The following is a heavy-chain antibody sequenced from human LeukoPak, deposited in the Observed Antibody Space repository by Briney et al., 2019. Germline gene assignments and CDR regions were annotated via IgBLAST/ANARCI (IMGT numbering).Heavy chain of an antibody. CDR2: ISGSGGST. Sequence: GGSLRLSCAASGFTFSSYAMSWVRQAPGKGLEWVSAISGSGGSTYYADSVKGRFTISRDNSKNTLYLQMNSLGAEDTAVYYCAKDKGLTGTTAAFDIWGQGTMVTVSS. CDR3: AKDKGLTGTTAAFDI. CDR1: GFTFSSYA. D-gene: IGHD1-20*01. J-gene: IGHJ3*02. V-gene: IGHV3-23*01.